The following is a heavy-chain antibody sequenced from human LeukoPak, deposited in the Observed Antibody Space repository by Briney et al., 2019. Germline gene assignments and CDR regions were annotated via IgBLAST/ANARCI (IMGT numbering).Heavy chain of an antibody. V-gene: IGHV4-59*11. CDR1: GGSISSHY. D-gene: IGHD4-17*01. J-gene: IGHJ4*02. CDR3: ARAGGDYGYFDY. Sequence: SETLSLTCTVSGGSISSHYWSWFRQPPGQGLEWIGYMYYSGITNYNPSLESRVTISVDTSKNQISLKLSSVTAADTAVYYCARAGGDYGYFDYWGQGTLVTVSS. CDR2: MYYSGIT.